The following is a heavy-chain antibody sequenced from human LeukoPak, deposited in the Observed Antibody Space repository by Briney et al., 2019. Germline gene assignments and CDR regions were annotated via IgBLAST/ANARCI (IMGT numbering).Heavy chain of an antibody. Sequence: GGSLRLSCAASGFTFSSYAVHWVRQAPGKGLEYVSAISSNGGSTYYANSVKGRFTISRDNSKNTLYLQMGSLRAEDMAVYYCARSTGAHPFDYWGQGTLVTVSS. V-gene: IGHV3-64*01. D-gene: IGHD1-14*01. CDR3: ARSTGAHPFDY. CDR1: GFTFSSYA. J-gene: IGHJ4*02. CDR2: ISSNGGST.